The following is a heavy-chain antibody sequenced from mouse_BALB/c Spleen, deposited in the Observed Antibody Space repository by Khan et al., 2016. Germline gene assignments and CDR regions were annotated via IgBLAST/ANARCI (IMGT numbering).Heavy chain of an antibody. J-gene: IGHJ2*01. V-gene: IGHV3-1*02. CDR1: GYSIPSHYS. CDR2: IHYSGTT. Sequence: EVQLQESGPDLVKPSQSLSLTCTVTGYSIPSHYSWHWIRHFPGIKLEWMGYIHYSGTTNYNPSLKSRISITRDTSKNQFFLQLNSVTTEDTATDYCTTSTSGYWYYFDYWGQGTTLTVSS. D-gene: IGHD3-1*01. CDR3: TTSTSGYWYYFDY.